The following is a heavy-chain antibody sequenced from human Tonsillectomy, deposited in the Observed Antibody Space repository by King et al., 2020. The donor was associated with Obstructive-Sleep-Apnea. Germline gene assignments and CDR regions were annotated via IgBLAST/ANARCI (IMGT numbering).Heavy chain of an antibody. CDR1: GFTFSSYA. J-gene: IGHJ4*02. CDR3: ARDLSGYCTNGVCYYFDY. Sequence: HVQLVESGGGVVQPGRSLRLSCAASGFTFSSYAMHWVRQAPGKGLEWVAGISYDGSNKYYADSGKGRFTISSDNSKNTLYLQMNSLRAEDTAVYYCARDLSGYCTNGVCYYFDYWGQGTLVTVSS. CDR2: ISYDGSNK. V-gene: IGHV3-30*04. D-gene: IGHD2-8*01.